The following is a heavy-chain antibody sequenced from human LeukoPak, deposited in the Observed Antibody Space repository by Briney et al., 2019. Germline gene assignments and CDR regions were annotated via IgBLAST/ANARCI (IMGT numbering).Heavy chain of an antibody. D-gene: IGHD2-2*01. CDR1: GYTFTGHY. Sequence: GASVKVSCEASGYTFTGHYMHWVRQAPGQGLEWMGWINPNSGGTNYAQKFQGRVTMTRDTSISTAYMELSRLRSDDTAVYYCARGGRVVPAAVGRRASGAEDYWGQGTLVTVSS. V-gene: IGHV1-2*02. CDR2: INPNSGGT. J-gene: IGHJ4*02. CDR3: ARGGRVVPAAVGRRASGAEDY.